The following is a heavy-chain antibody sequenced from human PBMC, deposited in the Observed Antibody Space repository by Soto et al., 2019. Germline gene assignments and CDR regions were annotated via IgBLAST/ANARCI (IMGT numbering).Heavy chain of an antibody. CDR2: MSWNGRSI. D-gene: IGHD3-22*01. V-gene: IGHV3-20*04. J-gene: IGHJ4*02. CDR1: GFTFDDYG. Sequence: GGSLRLSCEASGFTFDDYGMGWVRQAPGKGLEWVSGMSWNGRSITYADSVKGRFTISRDSAKKSLYLQMNSLAAADTALYYCARYYNSVNSYYFDNWGEGTLVTLSS. CDR3: ARYYNSVNSYYFDN.